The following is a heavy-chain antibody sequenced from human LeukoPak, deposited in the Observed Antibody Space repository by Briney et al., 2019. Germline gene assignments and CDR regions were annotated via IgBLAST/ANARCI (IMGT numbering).Heavy chain of an antibody. J-gene: IGHJ3*02. Sequence: GSLRLSCVASGFTFSDYYMTWIRQAPGKGLEYISHISRSGSSLYYGDSVAGRFTISRDNAKNSLFLQMNSLKTEDTAVYYCTTDLGGSRRGDAFNIWGQGTMVTVSS. V-gene: IGHV3-11*01. CDR1: GFTFSDYY. CDR3: TTDLGGSRRGDAFNI. CDR2: ISRSGSSL. D-gene: IGHD1-26*01.